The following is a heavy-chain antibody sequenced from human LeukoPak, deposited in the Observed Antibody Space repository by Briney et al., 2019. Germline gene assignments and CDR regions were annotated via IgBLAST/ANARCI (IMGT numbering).Heavy chain of an antibody. CDR3: ARGGGYAWDY. CDR2: ISYDGSNK. CDR1: GFTYSSYG. Sequence: GGSLRLSCTASGFTYSSYGMHWVHQAPGKELEWVAVISYDGSNKYYADSVKGRFTISRDNSKNTLYLQMNSLRAEDTAVYYCARGGGYAWDYWGQGTLVTVSS. D-gene: IGHD5-12*01. J-gene: IGHJ4*02. V-gene: IGHV3-30*03.